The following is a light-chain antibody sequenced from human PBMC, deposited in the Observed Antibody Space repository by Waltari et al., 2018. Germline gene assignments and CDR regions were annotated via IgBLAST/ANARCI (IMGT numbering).Light chain of an antibody. V-gene: IGKV3-20*01. J-gene: IGKJ1*01. Sequence: EIVLTQSPGTLSLSPRARATLSCRASQSVSRTLAWYQQKPGQAPRLLIYDASSRATGIPDRFSGSGSGTDFSLTISRLEPEDFAVYYCQKYGTVPATFGQGTKVEIK. CDR3: QKYGTVPAT. CDR1: QSVSRT. CDR2: DAS.